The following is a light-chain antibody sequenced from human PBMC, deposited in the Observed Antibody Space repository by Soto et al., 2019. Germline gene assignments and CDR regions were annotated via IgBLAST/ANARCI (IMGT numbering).Light chain of an antibody. J-gene: IGLJ3*02. CDR3: KTWDSNTRV. CDR2: LEGSGSY. CDR1: SGHSNNI. V-gene: IGLV4-60*03. Sequence: QPVLTQSSSASASLGSSVKLTCTLNSGHSNNIIAWHQQQPGKAPRYLMKLEGSGSYSKGSGVPDRFSGSSSGASRYLTISNLQSEDEADYYCKTWDSNTRVFGGGTKLTVL.